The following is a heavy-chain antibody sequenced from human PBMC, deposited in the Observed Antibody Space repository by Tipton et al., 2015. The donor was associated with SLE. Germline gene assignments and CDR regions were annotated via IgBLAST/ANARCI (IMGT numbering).Heavy chain of an antibody. Sequence: TLSLTCAVSGYSISSGYYWGWIRQPPGKGLEWIGSIYYSGSTYYNPSLKSRVTISVDTSKNQFSLKLSSVTAADTAVFYCARKTYTSLTFDYWGQGTLVTVSS. CDR1: GYSISSGYY. CDR2: IYYSGST. CDR3: ARKTYTSLTFDY. D-gene: IGHD3-9*01. J-gene: IGHJ4*02. V-gene: IGHV4-38-2*01.